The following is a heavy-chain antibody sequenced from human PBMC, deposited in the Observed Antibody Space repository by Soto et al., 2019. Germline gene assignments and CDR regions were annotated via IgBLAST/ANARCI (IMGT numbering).Heavy chain of an antibody. J-gene: IGHJ5*02. CDR1: GGTFSSYA. Sequence: QVQLVQSGAEVKKPGSSVKVSCKASGGTFSSYAISWVRQAPGQGLEWMGGIIPIFGTANYAQKFQGRVTITADEPTSTADMELSSLRSEDTAVYYCARDRPVDSSSWYQAGFDPWGQGTLVTVSS. CDR2: IIPIFGTA. V-gene: IGHV1-69*12. CDR3: ARDRPVDSSSWYQAGFDP. D-gene: IGHD6-13*01.